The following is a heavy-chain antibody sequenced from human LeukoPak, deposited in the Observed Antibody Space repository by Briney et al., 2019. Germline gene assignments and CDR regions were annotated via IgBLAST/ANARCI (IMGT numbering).Heavy chain of an antibody. V-gene: IGHV3-30*03. CDR2: ISYDGSED. J-gene: IGHJ4*02. Sequence: GGSLRLSCAASGFPFNKYGMLWVRQAPGKGLDWLAVISYDGSEDYYADSVKGRFTISRDNSKNTLYLQMNSLRAEDTAVYYCARPLAVAGKGGFDYWGQGTLVTVSS. D-gene: IGHD6-19*01. CDR3: ARPLAVAGKGGFDY. CDR1: GFPFNKYG.